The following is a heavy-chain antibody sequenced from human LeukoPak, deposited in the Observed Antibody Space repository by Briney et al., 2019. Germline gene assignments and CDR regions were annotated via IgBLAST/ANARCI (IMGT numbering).Heavy chain of an antibody. CDR2: VIPIFGTS. CDR1: GGTFSSYA. D-gene: IGHD3-3*01. J-gene: IGHJ6*02. V-gene: IGHV1-69*01. CDR3: ARDRTLENYDFWSGLGYYGMDV. Sequence: SVKVSCKASGGTFSSYAISWVRQAPGQGLEWMGGVIPIFGTSNYAQKFQGRVTITADESTSTAYMELSSLRSEDTAVYYCARDRTLENYDFWSGLGYYGMDVWGQGTTVTVSS.